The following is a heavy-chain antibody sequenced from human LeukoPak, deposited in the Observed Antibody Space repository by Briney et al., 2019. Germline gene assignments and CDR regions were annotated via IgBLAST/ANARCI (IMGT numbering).Heavy chain of an antibody. CDR3: ASGFAGYCSSTSCSYIDY. Sequence: GASLQISCKASGYSFSTYWIAWVRPMPGKGLEWMGIIYPGDSDTRYSPSFQGQVTISADKSISTAYLQWSSLKASDTAMYYCASGFAGYCSSTSCSYIDYWGQGTLVTVSS. D-gene: IGHD2-2*01. CDR2: IYPGDSDT. J-gene: IGHJ4*02. CDR1: GYSFSTYW. V-gene: IGHV5-51*01.